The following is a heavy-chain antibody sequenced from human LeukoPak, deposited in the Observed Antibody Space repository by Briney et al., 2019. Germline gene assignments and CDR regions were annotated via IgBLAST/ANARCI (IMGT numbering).Heavy chain of an antibody. Sequence: VASVKVSCKVSGYTLTELSMHWVRQAPGKGLEWMGGFDPEDGETIYAQKFQGRVTMTEDTSTDTAYMELSSLRSEDTAVYYCARDSPRKAGNDAFDIWGQGTMVTVSS. D-gene: IGHD1-14*01. CDR2: FDPEDGET. CDR1: GYTLTELS. V-gene: IGHV1-24*01. CDR3: ARDSPRKAGNDAFDI. J-gene: IGHJ3*02.